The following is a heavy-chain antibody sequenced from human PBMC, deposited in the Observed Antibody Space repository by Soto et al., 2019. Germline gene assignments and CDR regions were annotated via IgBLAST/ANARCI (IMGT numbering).Heavy chain of an antibody. CDR1: GFTFSDYY. D-gene: IGHD2-2*01. V-gene: IGHV3-11*04. J-gene: IGHJ6*02. CDR2: ISSSGSTI. Sequence: GGSLRLSCAASGFTFSDYYMSWIRQAPGKGLEWVSYISSSGSTIYYADSVKGRFTISRDNAENTLYLQMNSLRAEDTAVYYCACGAFQHPLDVWGQGSTVTVSS. CDR3: ACGAFQHPLDV.